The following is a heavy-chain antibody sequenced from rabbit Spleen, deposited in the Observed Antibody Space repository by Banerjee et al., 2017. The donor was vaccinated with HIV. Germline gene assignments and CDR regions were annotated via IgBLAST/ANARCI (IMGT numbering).Heavy chain of an antibody. D-gene: IGHD6-1*01. CDR1: GFSFSISDW. CDR3: AREKSGNYGYDL. CDR2: IDPVFGST. J-gene: IGHJ4*01. V-gene: IGHV1S40*01. Sequence: QSLEESGGDLVKPGASLTLTCTASGFSFSISDWIYWVRQAPGKGLEWIGYIDPVFGSTYYASWAKGRFTISKTSSTTVTLQMTSLTDADTATYFCAREKSGNYGYDLWGPGTLVTVS.